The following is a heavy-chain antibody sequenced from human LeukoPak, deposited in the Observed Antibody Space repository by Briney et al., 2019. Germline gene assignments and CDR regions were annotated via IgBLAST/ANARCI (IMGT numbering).Heavy chain of an antibody. J-gene: IGHJ4*02. CDR3: AKIRGG. CDR1: GIIFSNYY. Sequence: AGGSLRLSCAASGIIFSNYYMSWVRQAPGKGLEWVANINQDGSEEYYVDSVKGRFTISRDNSKNSLYLQMSSLRAEDTAVYYCAKIRGGWGQGTLVTVSS. V-gene: IGHV3-7*01. CDR2: INQDGSEE. D-gene: IGHD3-10*01.